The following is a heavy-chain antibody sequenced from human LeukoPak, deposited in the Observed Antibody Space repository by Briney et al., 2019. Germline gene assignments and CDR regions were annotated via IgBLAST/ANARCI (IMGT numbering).Heavy chain of an antibody. CDR3: AGPQHDYGDPGGFDY. Sequence: SETLSLTCTVSGYSISSGYCWGWIRQPPGKGLEWIGSMYHSGSTYYNPSLKSRVTMSADTSKNQFSLKLSSVTAADTAVYYCAGPQHDYGDPGGFDYWGQGTLVTVSS. CDR2: MYHSGST. J-gene: IGHJ4*02. V-gene: IGHV4-38-2*02. D-gene: IGHD4-17*01. CDR1: GYSISSGYC.